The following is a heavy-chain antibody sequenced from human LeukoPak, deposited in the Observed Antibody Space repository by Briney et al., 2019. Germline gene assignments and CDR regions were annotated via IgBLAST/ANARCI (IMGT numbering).Heavy chain of an antibody. CDR2: IYYSGST. Sequence: SETLSLTCTVSGGSISSYYWSWIRQPPGKGLEWIGYIYYSGSTNYNPSLKSRVTISVDTSKNQFSLKLSSVTAADTAVYYCARQEVLPGYYIGRRAAYSFDYWGQGTLVTVSS. D-gene: IGHD3-9*01. CDR3: ARQEVLPGYYIGRRAAYSFDY. V-gene: IGHV4-59*08. J-gene: IGHJ4*02. CDR1: GGSISSYY.